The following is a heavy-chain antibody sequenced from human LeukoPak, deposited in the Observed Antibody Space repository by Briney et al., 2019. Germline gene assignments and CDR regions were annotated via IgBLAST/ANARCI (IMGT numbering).Heavy chain of an antibody. V-gene: IGHV3-21*01. D-gene: IGHD3-3*01. CDR2: ISRSSSYI. CDR3: ATLQGYYDFWSGYYRENDY. CDR1: GFTFSSYS. Sequence: GGSLRLSCAASGFTFSSYSMNWVRQAPGKGLEWVTSISRSSSYIYYADSVKGRFTISRDNAKNSLYLQMNSLRAEDTAVYYCATLQGYYDFWSGYYRENDYWGQGTLVTVSS. J-gene: IGHJ4*02.